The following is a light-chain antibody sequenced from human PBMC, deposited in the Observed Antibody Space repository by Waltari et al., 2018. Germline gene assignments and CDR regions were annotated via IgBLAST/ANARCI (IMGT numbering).Light chain of an antibody. V-gene: IGKV1-33*01. CDR3: QQNDNLPLT. Sequence: DIQMTQSPSSLSASVGDTVTNTCQASQDITYFLNWYQQKPGKAPNLLIYDASHLERGVPSRFSGSGSGTDFTLTISSLQPEDIATYYCQQNDNLPLTFGGGTKVEIK. CDR1: QDITYF. CDR2: DAS. J-gene: IGKJ4*01.